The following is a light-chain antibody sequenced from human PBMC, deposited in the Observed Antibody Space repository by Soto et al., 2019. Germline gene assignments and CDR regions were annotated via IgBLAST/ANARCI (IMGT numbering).Light chain of an antibody. J-gene: IGKJ5*01. CDR1: QTISSW. CDR3: QQYNSYLYT. V-gene: IGKV1-5*03. CDR2: KAS. Sequence: DIQMTQSPSTLSGSVGDRVTIPCRASQTISSWLAWYQQKPGKAPKLLIYKASTLKSGLPSRFSGSGSGTEFTLTISSLQPDDFATYYCQQYNSYLYTFGQGTRLEI.